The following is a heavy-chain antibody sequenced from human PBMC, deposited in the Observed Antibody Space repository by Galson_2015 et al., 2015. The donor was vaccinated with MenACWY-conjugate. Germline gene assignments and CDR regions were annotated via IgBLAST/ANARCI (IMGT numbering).Heavy chain of an antibody. V-gene: IGHV4-59*08. Sequence: ETLSLTCTVSGASISSHHWSWFRQPPGKGLEWIAYIRDTGSLKDNPSLKSRVTMSADKSNNQFSLRLISVTAADTAVYYCARLPTWGSSFGYSDYWGQGILVAVSS. J-gene: IGHJ4*02. D-gene: IGHD7-27*01. CDR2: IRDTGSL. CDR3: ARLPTWGSSFGYSDY. CDR1: GASISSHH.